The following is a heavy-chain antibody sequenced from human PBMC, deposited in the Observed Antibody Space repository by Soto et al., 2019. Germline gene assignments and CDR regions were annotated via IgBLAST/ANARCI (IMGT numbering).Heavy chain of an antibody. D-gene: IGHD5-18*01. CDR2: ISAYNGNT. Sequence: GASVKVSCKASGYTFTSNGICSVRQSPGQVLEWMGWISAYNGNTNYAQKLQGRVTMTTDTSTSTAYMELRSLRSDDTAVYYCARAYPKDTAMARAPFDYWGQGTLVTVSS. J-gene: IGHJ4*02. CDR3: ARAYPKDTAMARAPFDY. V-gene: IGHV1-18*01. CDR1: GYTFTSNG.